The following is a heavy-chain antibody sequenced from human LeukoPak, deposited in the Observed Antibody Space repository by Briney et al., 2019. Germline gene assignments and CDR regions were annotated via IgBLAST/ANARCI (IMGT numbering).Heavy chain of an antibody. J-gene: IGHJ4*02. Sequence: PGGSLRLSCAASGFTFSSYAMHWVRQAPGKGLEWVAVISYDGSNKYYADSVKGRFTISRDNSKNTLSLQMNSLRAEDTAVYYCARDYDILTGYLGYWGQGTLVTVSS. CDR1: GFTFSSYA. CDR2: ISYDGSNK. D-gene: IGHD3-9*01. CDR3: ARDYDILTGYLGY. V-gene: IGHV3-30*14.